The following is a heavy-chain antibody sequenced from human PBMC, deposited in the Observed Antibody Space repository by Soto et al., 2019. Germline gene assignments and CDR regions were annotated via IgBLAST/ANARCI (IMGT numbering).Heavy chain of an antibody. CDR1: GYTLTELS. J-gene: IGHJ6*02. CDR2: FDPEDGET. D-gene: IGHD6-6*01. CDR3: ATGDESSSSFTRYAMDV. V-gene: IGHV1-24*01. Sequence: ASVKVSCKVSGYTLTELSMHWVRQAPGKGLEWMGGFDPEDGETIYAQKFQGRVTMTGDTSTDTAYMELSSLTSEDTAVYYCATGDESSSSFTRYAMDVWGQGTTGTVS.